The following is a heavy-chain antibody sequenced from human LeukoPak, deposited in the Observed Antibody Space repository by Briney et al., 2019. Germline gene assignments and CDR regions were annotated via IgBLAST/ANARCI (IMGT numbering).Heavy chain of an antibody. V-gene: IGHV3-74*01. D-gene: IGHD6-13*01. CDR2: IKGDGSSI. CDR1: GFTFSNCS. CDR3: VRGTIAAAGIDY. J-gene: IGHJ4*02. Sequence: GGSLRLSCAASGFTFSNCSMHWVHQAPGKGLVWVSRIKGDGSSISYADSVKGRFTIFRDNAKNTLFLQMDSLRAEDTAVYYCVRGTIAAAGIDYWGQGTLVTVSS.